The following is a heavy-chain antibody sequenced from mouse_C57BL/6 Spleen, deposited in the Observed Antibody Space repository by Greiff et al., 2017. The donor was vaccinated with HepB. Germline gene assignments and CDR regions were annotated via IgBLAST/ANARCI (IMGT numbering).Heavy chain of an antibody. V-gene: IGHV3-6*01. Sequence: VQLKESGPGLVKPSQSLSLTCSVTGYSITSGYYWNWIRQFPGNKLEWMGYISYDGSNNYNPSLKNRISITRDTSKHQVFLKLNSVTTEDTATYYCASLSGWYFDVLGTGTTVTVAS. J-gene: IGHJ1*03. CDR3: ASLSGWYFDV. CDR1: GYSITSGYY. CDR2: ISYDGSN. D-gene: IGHD3-1*01.